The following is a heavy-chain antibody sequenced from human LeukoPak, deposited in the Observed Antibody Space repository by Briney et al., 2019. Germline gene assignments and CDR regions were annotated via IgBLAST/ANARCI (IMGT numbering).Heavy chain of an antibody. CDR2: INHSGST. J-gene: IGHJ5*02. CDR1: GYSISSGYY. CDR3: AREDRQGIFGVVGFDP. D-gene: IGHD3-3*01. Sequence: SETLSLTCTVSGYSISSGYYWGWIRQPPGKGLEWIGEINHSGSTNYNPSLKSRVTISVDTSKNQFSLNLNSVTTADTAVYYCAREDRQGIFGVVGFDPWGQGTLVTVSS. V-gene: IGHV4-38-2*02.